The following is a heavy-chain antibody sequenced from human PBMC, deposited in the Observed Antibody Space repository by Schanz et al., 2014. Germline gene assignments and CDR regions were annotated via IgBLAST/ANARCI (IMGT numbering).Heavy chain of an antibody. CDR1: GFSFSRYS. CDR3: VRDSFFAFDY. V-gene: IGHV3-48*01. D-gene: IGHD3-3*01. CDR2: ISSSSSTI. Sequence: EVQLLESGGGLVQPGGSLRLSCAASGFSFSRYSMNWVRQAPGKGLEWISYISSSSSTIYHADSVKGRFTMSRDNAKNSVFLQMNSLRAEDTAVYYCVRDSFFAFDYWGQGTLVTVSS. J-gene: IGHJ4*02.